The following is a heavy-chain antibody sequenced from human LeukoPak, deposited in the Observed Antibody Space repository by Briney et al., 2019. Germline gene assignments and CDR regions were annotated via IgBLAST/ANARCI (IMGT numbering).Heavy chain of an antibody. CDR1: GFTSTSYS. CDR2: ISVSGNT. D-gene: IGHD2-15*01. Sequence: GGSLRLSCAASGFTSTSYSMSCGRRGPGKGLEWGSAISVSGNTYHADSVKGGFTISRDSSKNTLYLQMDSLRAGDGAVYYCVKAPVTPCSGAYCYPFDYWSQGTLVTVSS. J-gene: IGHJ4*02. V-gene: IGHV3-23*01. CDR3: VKAPVTPCSGAYCYPFDY.